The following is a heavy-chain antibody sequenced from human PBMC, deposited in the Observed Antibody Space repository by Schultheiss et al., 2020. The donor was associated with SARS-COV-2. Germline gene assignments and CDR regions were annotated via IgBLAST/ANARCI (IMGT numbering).Heavy chain of an antibody. J-gene: IGHJ4*02. V-gene: IGHV5-51*01. Sequence: GESLKISCKGSGYSFTSYWIGWVRQMPGRGLECMGIIYLGDSDTRYSPSFQGQVTISADKSIRTAYLQWSSLKASDTAMFYCARRSAGATYFDSWGQGTLVTVSS. CDR3: ARRSAGATYFDS. CDR2: IYLGDSDT. D-gene: IGHD4/OR15-4a*01. CDR1: GYSFTSYW.